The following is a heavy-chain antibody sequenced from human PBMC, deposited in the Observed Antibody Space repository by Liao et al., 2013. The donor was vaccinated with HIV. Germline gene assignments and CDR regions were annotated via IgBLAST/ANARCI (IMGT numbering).Heavy chain of an antibody. CDR2: IDHRGNT. CDR1: GESFNIYQ. V-gene: IGHV4-34*01. Sequence: QVQLQQWGAGLLKPSETLSLTCALYGESFNIYQWTWIRQPPGKGLEWIGEIDHRGNTIYKSSLRSRVTISIDTSKKQFSLKLRSLTAADTAVYYCARDFPIMYSSSWDFDYWGQGTLVTVSS. D-gene: IGHD6-13*01. CDR3: ARDFPIMYSSSWDFDY. J-gene: IGHJ4*02.